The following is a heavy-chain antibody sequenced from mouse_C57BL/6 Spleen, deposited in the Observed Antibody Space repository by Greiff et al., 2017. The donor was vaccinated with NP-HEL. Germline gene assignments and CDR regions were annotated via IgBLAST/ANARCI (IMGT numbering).Heavy chain of an antibody. J-gene: IGHJ2*01. Sequence: QVQLQQPGAELVKPGASVKLSCKASGYTFTSYWMHWVKQRPGQGLEWIGMIHPNSGSTNYNEKFKSKATLTVDKSSSTAYMQLSSLTSEDSAVYYCARWEYYGSSPFDYWGQGTTLTVSS. CDR1: GYTFTSYW. V-gene: IGHV1-64*01. CDR3: ARWEYYGSSPFDY. CDR2: IHPNSGST. D-gene: IGHD1-1*01.